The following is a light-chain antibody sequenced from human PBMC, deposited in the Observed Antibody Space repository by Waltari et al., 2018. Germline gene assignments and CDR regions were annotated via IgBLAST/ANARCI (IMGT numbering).Light chain of an antibody. CDR3: QQYNNWLLLT. J-gene: IGKJ4*01. Sequence: EVVMTQSPATLSVSPGDRATLSCRASQSVSSNLAWYQQKPGQAPRLIVHGATTRATGIPARFSGSGSGTEFTLTISSLQSEDFAVYYCQQYNNWLLLTFGGGTKVEIK. CDR2: GAT. V-gene: IGKV3-15*01. CDR1: QSVSSN.